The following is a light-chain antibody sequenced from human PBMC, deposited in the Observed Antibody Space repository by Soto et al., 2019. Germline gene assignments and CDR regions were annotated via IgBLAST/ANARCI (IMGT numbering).Light chain of an antibody. CDR1: QSISRY. CDR2: GAS. V-gene: IGKV3-15*01. CDR3: QQYNDWPPIT. Sequence: IVLTQSPGTLSLSPGERTTLSCRASQSISRYLAWYQQKPGQGPRLLIYGASTRATVIPARFSGSGSGTEFTLTISSLQSEDFAVYYCQQYNDWPPITFGQGTRLEIK. J-gene: IGKJ5*01.